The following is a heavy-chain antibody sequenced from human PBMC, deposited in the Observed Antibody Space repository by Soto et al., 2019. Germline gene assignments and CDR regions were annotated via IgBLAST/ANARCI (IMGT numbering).Heavy chain of an antibody. V-gene: IGHV1-8*01. Sequence: ASVKVSCKASGYTFTSYDINWVRQATGQGLEWMGWMNPNSGNTGYAQKFQGRVTMTRDTSTPTVYMELSSLRSEDTAMYYCARGYSRQPREYWGQGTLVTVSS. CDR1: GYTFTSYD. CDR2: MNPNSGNT. J-gene: IGHJ4*02. D-gene: IGHD5-12*01. CDR3: ARGYSRQPREY.